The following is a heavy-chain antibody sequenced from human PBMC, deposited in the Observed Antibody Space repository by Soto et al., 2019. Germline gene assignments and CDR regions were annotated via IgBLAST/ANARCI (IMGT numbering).Heavy chain of an antibody. Sequence: QVQLQQWGAGLLKPSETLSLTCAVYGGSFSGYYWSWIRQPPGKGLEWIGEINHSGSTNSNPSLKSRVTISVDTSKNQFSLKLSSVTAADTAVYYCARGLYGSGNFDYWGQGTLVTVSS. D-gene: IGHD3-10*01. CDR3: ARGLYGSGNFDY. V-gene: IGHV4-34*01. J-gene: IGHJ4*02. CDR2: INHSGST. CDR1: GGSFSGYY.